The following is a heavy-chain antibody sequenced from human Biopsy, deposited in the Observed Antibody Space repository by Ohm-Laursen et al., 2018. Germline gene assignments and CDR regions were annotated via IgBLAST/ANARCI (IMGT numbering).Heavy chain of an antibody. CDR2: IYYSVMT. D-gene: IGHD4-11*01. CDR1: GGSLSGYY. CDR3: ARDSGILNYGNFKYYHYYGMDV. Sequence: GTLSLTCSVSGGSLSGYYWSWIRQPPGKGLEWIGHIYYSVMTNYNPSLQSRVSISVDTSRNQVSLTLSSVTAADAAVYYCARDSGILNYGNFKYYHYYGMDVWGQGTKVTVSS. V-gene: IGHV4-59*01. J-gene: IGHJ6*02.